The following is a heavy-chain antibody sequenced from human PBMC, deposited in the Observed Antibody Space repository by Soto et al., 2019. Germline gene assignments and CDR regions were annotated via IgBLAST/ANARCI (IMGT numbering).Heavy chain of an antibody. J-gene: IGHJ6*02. D-gene: IGHD3-9*01. CDR2: IYYSGST. Sequence: SETLSLTCTVSGGSVSSGSYYWSWIRQPPGKGLEWIGYIYYSGSTNYNPSLKSRVTISVDTSKNQFSLKLSSVTAADTAVYYCARDLANYDILTGYYFYGMDVWGQGTTVTVSS. CDR1: GGSVSSGSYY. V-gene: IGHV4-61*01. CDR3: ARDLANYDILTGYYFYGMDV.